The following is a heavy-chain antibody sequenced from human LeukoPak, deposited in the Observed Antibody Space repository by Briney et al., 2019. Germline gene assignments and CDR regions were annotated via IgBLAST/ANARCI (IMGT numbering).Heavy chain of an antibody. CDR3: ARDVSDENGSSSRIHLDS. CDR1: GFTFSNYW. CDR2: IKQDGSEK. D-gene: IGHD6-6*01. V-gene: IGHV3-7*01. Sequence: GGSLRLSCAASGFTFSNYWMTWVRQAPGKGLEWVANIKQDGSEKYYVDSVKGRFTFSRDNAKNSLFLQMNSLRAEDTAVYYCARDVSDENGSSSRIHLDSWGQGTLVSVSS. J-gene: IGHJ4*02.